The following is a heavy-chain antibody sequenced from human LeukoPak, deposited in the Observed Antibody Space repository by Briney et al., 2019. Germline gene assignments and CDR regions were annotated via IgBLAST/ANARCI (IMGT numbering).Heavy chain of an antibody. CDR2: ISWNSGSI. CDR1: GFTFDDYA. J-gene: IGHJ4*02. D-gene: IGHD2-15*01. V-gene: IGHV3-9*01. Sequence: PGRSLRLSCAASGFTFDDYAMHWVRQAPGKGLEWVSGISWNSGSIGYADSVKGRFTISRDNAKNSLYLQMNSLRAEDTALYYCAEEDCGGSCYYDYWGQGTLDTVSS. CDR3: AEEDCGGSCYYDY.